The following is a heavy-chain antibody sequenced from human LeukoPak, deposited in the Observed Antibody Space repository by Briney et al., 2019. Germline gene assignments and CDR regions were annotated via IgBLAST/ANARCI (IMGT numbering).Heavy chain of an antibody. V-gene: IGHV1-69*13. D-gene: IGHD4-17*01. J-gene: IGHJ6*03. CDR3: ARSEDPTTVSAEDRGLYYYYYMDV. CDR2: IIPIFGTA. Sequence: GASVKVSCKASGGTFSSYAISWVRQAPGQGLEWMGGIIPIFGTANYAQKFQGRVTITADESTSTAYMELSSLRSEDTAVYYCARSEDPTTVSAEDRGLYYYYYMDVWGKGTTVTISS. CDR1: GGTFSSYA.